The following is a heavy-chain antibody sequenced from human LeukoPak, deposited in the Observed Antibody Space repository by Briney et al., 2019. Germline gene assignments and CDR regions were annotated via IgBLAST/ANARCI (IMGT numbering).Heavy chain of an antibody. J-gene: IGHJ4*02. CDR1: GFTFSSYG. Sequence: GGTLRLSCAASGFTFSSYGMSWVRQAPGKGLEWVSAISGSGGSTYYADSVKGRFTISRDNSKNTLYLQMNSLRAEDTAVYYCAKPPITMVRGAQNADYWGQGTLVTVSS. D-gene: IGHD3-10*01. CDR3: AKPPITMVRGAQNADY. V-gene: IGHV3-23*01. CDR2: ISGSGGST.